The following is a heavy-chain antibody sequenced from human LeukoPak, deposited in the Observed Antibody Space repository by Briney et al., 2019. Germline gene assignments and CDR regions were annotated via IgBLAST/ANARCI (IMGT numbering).Heavy chain of an antibody. V-gene: IGHV4-59*08. J-gene: IGHJ4*02. Sequence: SETRSLTCTVSGGSISSYYWSWIRQPPGKGLEWIGYIYYSGSANYNPSLKSRVTISVDTSKNQFSLKLSSVTAADTAVYYCARRAPYSYEWSTLDYWGQGTLVTVSS. CDR2: IYYSGSA. D-gene: IGHD5-18*01. CDR1: GGSISSYY. CDR3: ARRAPYSYEWSTLDY.